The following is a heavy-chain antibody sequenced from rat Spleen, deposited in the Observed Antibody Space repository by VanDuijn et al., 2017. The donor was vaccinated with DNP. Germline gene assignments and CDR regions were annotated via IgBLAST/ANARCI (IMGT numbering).Heavy chain of an antibody. Sequence: EVQLVESGGDLVQPGRTLKLSCVASGFTFNNYWMTWIRQVPGKGLEWVASITSGGGSTYYPDSVKGRFTISRDNAKSTLYLQMNSLRSEDMATYYCIRWNSGHFDYWGQGVMDTVSS. D-gene: IGHD4-3*01. CDR3: IRWNSGHFDY. CDR1: GFTFNNYW. V-gene: IGHV5-31*01. CDR2: ITSGGGST. J-gene: IGHJ2*01.